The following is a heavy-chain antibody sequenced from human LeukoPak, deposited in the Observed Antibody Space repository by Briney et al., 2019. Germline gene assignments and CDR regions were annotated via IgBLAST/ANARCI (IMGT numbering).Heavy chain of an antibody. V-gene: IGHV3-30*01. D-gene: IGHD5-24*01. J-gene: IGHJ4*02. CDR1: GFTFSSYA. Sequence: GRSLRLSCAASGFTFSSYAMHWVRQAPGKGLEWVAVISYDGSNKYYADSVKGRFTISRDNSKNTLYLQMNSLRAEDTAVYYCEREGRWLQYLDYWGQGTLVTVSS. CDR3: EREGRWLQYLDY. CDR2: ISYDGSNK.